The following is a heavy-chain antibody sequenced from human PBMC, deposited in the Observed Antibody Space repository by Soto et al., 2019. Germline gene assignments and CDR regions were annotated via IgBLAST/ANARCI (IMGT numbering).Heavy chain of an antibody. Sequence: SETLSLTCTVSDDSFRGADYYWSWIRQPLGKGPEWIGYTYYNGDTKYNPALKSRVTMSVDTSRNQFSLSLSSMTAADKAVYYCARGGGYDSFDFWGQGIQVTVSS. CDR3: ARGGGYDSFDF. CDR2: TYYNGDT. J-gene: IGHJ4*02. V-gene: IGHV4-30-4*01. CDR1: DDSFRGADYY. D-gene: IGHD2-15*01.